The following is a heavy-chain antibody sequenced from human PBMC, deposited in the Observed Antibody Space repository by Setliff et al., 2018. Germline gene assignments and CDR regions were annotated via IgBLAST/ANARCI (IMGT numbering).Heavy chain of an antibody. CDR1: GYTFTNYA. CDR3: ARGSRFGTIVYKGDYYMDV. Sequence: ASVKVSCKASGYTFTNYAMTWMRQAPGQGLEYMGWINTNTGNPIYAQGFTGRFVFSLDTSVSTAYLQISSLKSEDTAVYYCARGSRFGTIVYKGDYYMDVWGKGTTGTV. D-gene: IGHD3-10*01. CDR2: INTNTGNP. J-gene: IGHJ6*03. V-gene: IGHV7-4-1*02.